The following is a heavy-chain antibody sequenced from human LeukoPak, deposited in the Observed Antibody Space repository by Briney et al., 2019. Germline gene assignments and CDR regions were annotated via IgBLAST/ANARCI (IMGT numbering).Heavy chain of an antibody. CDR3: ARKYSSSVDV. D-gene: IGHD6-6*01. CDR1: GGSISSYY. Sequence: SETLSLTCTVSGGSISSYYWSWIRQPPGKGLEWIGYIYYSGSTNYNPSLKSRVTISVDTSKSQFSLKLSSVTAADTAVYYCARKYSSSVDVWGKGTTVTVSS. J-gene: IGHJ6*04. CDR2: IYYSGST. V-gene: IGHV4-59*12.